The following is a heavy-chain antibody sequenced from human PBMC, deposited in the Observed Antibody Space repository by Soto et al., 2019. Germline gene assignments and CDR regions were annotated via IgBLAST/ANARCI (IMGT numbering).Heavy chain of an antibody. CDR1: GYTFSSYG. Sequence: ASVKVSCKASGYTFSSYGVSWVRQAPGQGLEWMGWISGYNGNTDYAQKLQGRVTMTTDTSASTANMELRSLTSDDTAVYYCARVYLGGGLSASLFDYWGQGTLVPVSS. CDR3: ARVYLGGGLSASLFDY. J-gene: IGHJ4*02. V-gene: IGHV1-18*01. D-gene: IGHD7-27*01. CDR2: ISGYNGNT.